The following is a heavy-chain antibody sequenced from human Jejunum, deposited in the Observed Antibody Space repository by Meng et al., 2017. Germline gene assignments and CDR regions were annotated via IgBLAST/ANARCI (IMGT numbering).Heavy chain of an antibody. Sequence: EVQLVESGGVVAQPGGSLRLFCAASGLTFDECSMHWVRQAPGKGLEWVSLIIWDGGFSSYTDSVRGRFTISRDNVNNKLYLQMDGLKTEDTAVYYCTTPIGSDSVWGQGTLVTVSS. CDR3: TTPIGSDSV. D-gene: IGHD1-26*01. CDR1: GLTFDECS. CDR2: IIWDGGFS. J-gene: IGHJ4*02. V-gene: IGHV3-43D*03.